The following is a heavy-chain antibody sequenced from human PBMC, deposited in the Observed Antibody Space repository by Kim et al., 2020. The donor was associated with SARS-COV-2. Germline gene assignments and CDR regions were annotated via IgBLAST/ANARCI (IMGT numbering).Heavy chain of an antibody. V-gene: IGHV4-39*01. J-gene: IGHJ4*02. Sequence: SETLSLTCTVSGDSINTTSVYWGWIRQPPGKGLEWIGSIFYTGSANYNPSLRSRVTISLDTSKNQFSLKMTSVTAADTAIYFCARHFGHAWYYIVYLGQG. CDR2: IFYTGSA. D-gene: IGHD3-10*01. CDR3: ARHFGHAWYYIVY. CDR1: GDSINTTSVY.